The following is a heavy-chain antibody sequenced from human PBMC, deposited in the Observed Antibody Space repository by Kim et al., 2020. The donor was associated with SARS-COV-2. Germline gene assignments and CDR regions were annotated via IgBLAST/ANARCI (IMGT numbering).Heavy chain of an antibody. D-gene: IGHD2-8*01. CDR2: MYPGDSDT. J-gene: IGHJ4*02. V-gene: IGHV5-51*04. CDR3: VRAPSGVSNPHYIDY. CDR1: GYSFTTYW. Sequence: GESLKISCQGFGYSFTTYWIGWVRQMPGKGLESVGIMYPGDSDTRYTPSFRGHVTISADKPIATAYLQWSSLKASDTGMYYCVRAPSGVSNPHYIDYWGQGNLVTVSS.